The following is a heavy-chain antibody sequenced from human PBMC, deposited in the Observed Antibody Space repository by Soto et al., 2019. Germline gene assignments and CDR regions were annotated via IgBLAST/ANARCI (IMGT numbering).Heavy chain of an antibody. J-gene: IGHJ4*02. Sequence: EVQLVESGGGLVQPGRSLRLSCAASGFTFDDYAMHWVRQAPGKGLEWVSGISWNSGSIGYADSVKGRFTISRDNAKNSLHLQMNSLRAEDTALYYCAKVNSGWYSPFDYWGQGTLVTVSS. D-gene: IGHD6-19*01. V-gene: IGHV3-9*01. CDR1: GFTFDDYA. CDR2: ISWNSGSI. CDR3: AKVNSGWYSPFDY.